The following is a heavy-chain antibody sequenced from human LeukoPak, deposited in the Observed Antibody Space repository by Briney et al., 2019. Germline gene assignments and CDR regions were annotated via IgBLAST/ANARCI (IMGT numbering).Heavy chain of an antibody. V-gene: IGHV3-21*01. CDR3: ARGAEAARNNWFDP. Sequence: GGSLRLSCAASGFTFSSYSMNWVRQAPGKGLEWVSSISSSSSYIYYADSVKGRFTMSRDNAKNSLYLQMNSLRAEDTAVYYCARGAEAARNNWFDPWGQGTLVTVSS. CDR2: ISSSSSYI. J-gene: IGHJ5*02. CDR1: GFTFSSYS. D-gene: IGHD6-6*01.